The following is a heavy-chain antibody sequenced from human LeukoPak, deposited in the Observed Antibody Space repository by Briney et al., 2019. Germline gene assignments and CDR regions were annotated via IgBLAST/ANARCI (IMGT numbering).Heavy chain of an antibody. CDR2: IYYSGST. CDR3: AREEYCGGDCYSGFDY. D-gene: IGHD2-21*02. V-gene: IGHV4-39*07. CDR1: GGSISSSSYY. J-gene: IGHJ4*02. Sequence: SETLSLTCTVSGGSISSSSYYWGWIRQPPGKGLEWIGSIYYSGSTYYNPSLKSRVTISVDTSKNQFSLKLSSVTAADTAVYYCAREEYCGGDCYSGFDYWGQGTLVTVSS.